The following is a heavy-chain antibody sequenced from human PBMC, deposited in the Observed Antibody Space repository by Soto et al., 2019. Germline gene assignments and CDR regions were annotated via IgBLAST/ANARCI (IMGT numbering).Heavy chain of an antibody. Sequence: SXGSLRLACAASGFTFRSYAMAWVRQAPGKGLEWVSDIRSQDGTTNYADSVKGRFTIYRDNSNNILYLQMNSLRVEDTAVYYCAKDIAANGVGATMNYWGQGTLVTVSS. V-gene: IGHV3-23*01. J-gene: IGHJ4*02. CDR2: IRSQDGTT. CDR3: AKDIAANGVGATMNY. D-gene: IGHD1-26*01. CDR1: GFTFRSYA.